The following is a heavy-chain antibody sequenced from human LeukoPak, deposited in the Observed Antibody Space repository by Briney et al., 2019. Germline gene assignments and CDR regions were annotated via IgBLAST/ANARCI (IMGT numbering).Heavy chain of an antibody. J-gene: IGHJ4*02. CDR3: ARAGAGYCSTTSCYYFDY. V-gene: IGHV3-48*01. CDR2: ISRSSSTI. D-gene: IGHD2-2*03. Sequence: GGSLRLXCVASGFTFSSYSMNWVRLAPGKGLEWVSYISRSSSTIYYAGSVKGRFTISRDNGKNSLYLQMNSLRAEDTAVYYCARAGAGYCSTTSCYYFDYWGQGTLVTVSS. CDR1: GFTFSSYS.